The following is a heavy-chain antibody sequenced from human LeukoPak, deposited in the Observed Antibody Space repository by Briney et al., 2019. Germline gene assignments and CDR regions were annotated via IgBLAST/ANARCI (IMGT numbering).Heavy chain of an antibody. V-gene: IGHV4-34*01. CDR2: INHSGST. CDR1: GGSISSYY. J-gene: IGHJ4*02. CDR3: ARSDSSGYFPFDY. D-gene: IGHD3-22*01. Sequence: SETLSLTCTVSGGSISSYYWSWIRQPPGKGLEWIGEINHSGSTNYNPSLKSRVTISVDTSKNQFSLKLSSVTAADTAVYYCARSDSSGYFPFDYWGQGTLVTVSS.